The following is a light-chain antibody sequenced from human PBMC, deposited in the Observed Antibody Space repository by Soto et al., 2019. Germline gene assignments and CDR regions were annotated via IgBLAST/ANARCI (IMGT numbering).Light chain of an antibody. Sequence: DIQMTQSPSTLSASVGDRVTITCRASQTISSWLAWYQQKPGKAPKLLIYKASTLKSGVPSRFSGSGSGTEFTLTIRSLQPEDFATYYCQQYDSYSPWTFGQGTMVDIK. V-gene: IGKV1-5*03. CDR3: QQYDSYSPWT. CDR1: QTISSW. CDR2: KAS. J-gene: IGKJ1*01.